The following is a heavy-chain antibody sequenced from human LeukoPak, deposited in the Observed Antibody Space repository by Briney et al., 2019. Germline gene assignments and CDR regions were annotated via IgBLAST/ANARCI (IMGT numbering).Heavy chain of an antibody. CDR2: ISYDGINK. V-gene: IGHV3-30*03. CDR1: GFTFSGYG. Sequence: PGRSLILSCAASGFTFSGYGMHWVRQAPGKGLEWVSVISYDGINKYYADSVKGRFTISRDNSKNTLYLQMSSLRTEDTAVYYCARSIVATWLVDFWGQGTLVTVSS. CDR3: ARSIVATWLVDF. J-gene: IGHJ4*02. D-gene: IGHD5-12*01.